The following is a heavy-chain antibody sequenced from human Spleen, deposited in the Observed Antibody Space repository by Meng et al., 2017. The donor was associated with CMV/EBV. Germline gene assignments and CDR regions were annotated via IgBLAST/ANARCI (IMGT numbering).Heavy chain of an antibody. V-gene: IGHV3-7*01. CDR3: ARASGYGDNWLPNWFDL. CDR1: GFTFSSYA. D-gene: IGHD1-1*01. CDR2: IKRDGREK. Sequence: GESLKISCAASGFTFSSYAMSWVRQTPGKGLEWVANIKRDGREKYYTDSVKGRFTISRDNAKNSLYLQMNSLRGVDTAIYYCARASGYGDNWLPNWFDLWGQGTLVTVSS. J-gene: IGHJ5*02.